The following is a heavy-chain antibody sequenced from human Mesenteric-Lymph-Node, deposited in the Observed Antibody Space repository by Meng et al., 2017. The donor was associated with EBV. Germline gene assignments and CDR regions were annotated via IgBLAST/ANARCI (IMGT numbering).Heavy chain of an antibody. D-gene: IGHD2-21*01. Sequence: QVQLQESGPGLVKPSDTLSLTCGISGYSIRSDNWWGWIRQPPGKGLEWIGSMFYSGNTYYNSSLKSRVSISVDTSRDQFALKLSSVTAADTAVYYCARHIPHLDYFDYWGQGTLVTVSS. CDR3: ARHIPHLDYFDY. J-gene: IGHJ4*02. CDR1: GYSIRSDNW. CDR2: MFYSGNT. V-gene: IGHV4-38-2*01.